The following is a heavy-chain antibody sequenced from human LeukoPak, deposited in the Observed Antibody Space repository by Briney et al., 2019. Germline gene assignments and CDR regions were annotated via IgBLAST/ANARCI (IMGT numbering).Heavy chain of an antibody. CDR3: ARGRRGNSGSYGY. CDR2: INPNSGGT. Sequence: ASVKVSCKASGYTCTGYYMHWVRQAPGQGLGWMGWINPNSGGTNYAQKFQGSVTRTRETSISTAYMELSRLRSDDTAVYYCARGRRGNSGSYGYWGQGTLVTVSS. D-gene: IGHD1-26*01. CDR1: GYTCTGYY. J-gene: IGHJ4*02. V-gene: IGHV1-2*02.